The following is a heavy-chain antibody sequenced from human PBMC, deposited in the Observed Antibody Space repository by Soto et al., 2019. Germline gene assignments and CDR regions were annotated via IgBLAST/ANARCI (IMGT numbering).Heavy chain of an antibody. CDR3: TKANWYSEY. V-gene: IGHV4-59*11. CDR2: IYYNGNT. CDR1: GGSITNHY. D-gene: IGHD7-27*01. Sequence: QVQLQESGPGLVKPSETLSLTCTVSGGSITNHYWSWIRQPPGKGLEWIGYIYYNGNTNYNPSLNILVTMSVDPSRNQISLKLTTVTNADTAVYYCTKANWYSEYWGQGTLVTVAS. J-gene: IGHJ4*02.